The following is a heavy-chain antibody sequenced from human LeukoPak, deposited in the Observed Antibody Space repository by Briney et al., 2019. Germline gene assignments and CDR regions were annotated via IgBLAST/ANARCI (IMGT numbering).Heavy chain of an antibody. CDR1: GGTFSSYA. D-gene: IGHD6-19*01. CDR2: IIPILGIA. Sequence: GASVKVSCKASGGTFSSYAISWVRQAPGQGLEWMGRIIPILGIANYAQKFQGRVTITADKSTSTAYMELSSLRSEDTAVYYCASIAVAGTSGFDYWGQGTLVIVSS. J-gene: IGHJ4*02. CDR3: ASIAVAGTSGFDY. V-gene: IGHV1-69*04.